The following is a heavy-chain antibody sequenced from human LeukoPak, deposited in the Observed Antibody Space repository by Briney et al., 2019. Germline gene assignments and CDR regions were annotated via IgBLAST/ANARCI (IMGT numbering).Heavy chain of an antibody. CDR1: GGSISSSNYY. V-gene: IGHV4-61*02. CDR2: AYPSGST. Sequence: SQTLSLTCTVSGGSISSSNYYWNWIRQPAGEGLEWIGRAYPSGSTNYNPSLKSRVTVSVDTPKNQFSLRLSSVTAADTAMYYCARSYYYDSSGSKDAFDMWGQGTMVTVSS. D-gene: IGHD3-22*01. CDR3: ARSYYYDSSGSKDAFDM. J-gene: IGHJ3*02.